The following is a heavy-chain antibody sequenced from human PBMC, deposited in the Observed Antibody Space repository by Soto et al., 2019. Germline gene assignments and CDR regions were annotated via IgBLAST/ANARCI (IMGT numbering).Heavy chain of an antibody. CDR1: GFSLSTSGMC. V-gene: IGHV2-70*11. CDR3: ARIRLGYCISTSCPLQGFDP. CDR2: IDWDDDK. D-gene: IGHD2-2*01. J-gene: IGHJ5*02. Sequence: SGPTLVNPTQTLTLTCTFSGFSLSTSGMCVRWIRQPPGKALEWLARIDWDDDKYYSTSLKTRLTISKDTSKNQVVLTMTNMDPVDTATYYCARIRLGYCISTSCPLQGFDPWGQGTLVTVS.